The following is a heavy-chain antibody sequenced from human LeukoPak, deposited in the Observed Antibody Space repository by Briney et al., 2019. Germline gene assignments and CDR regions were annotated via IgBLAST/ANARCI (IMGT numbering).Heavy chain of an antibody. Sequence: SETLSLTCTVSGGSISSSSYYWGWIRQPPGKGLEWIGRIYSSGSTNYSPSLKSRVTMSVDTSKNQFSLKLSSVTAADTAVYYCARDVVAAAGSFDYWGQGTQVTVSS. J-gene: IGHJ4*02. CDR2: IYSSGST. CDR3: ARDVVAAAGSFDY. CDR1: GGSISSSSYY. V-gene: IGHV4-39*07. D-gene: IGHD6-13*01.